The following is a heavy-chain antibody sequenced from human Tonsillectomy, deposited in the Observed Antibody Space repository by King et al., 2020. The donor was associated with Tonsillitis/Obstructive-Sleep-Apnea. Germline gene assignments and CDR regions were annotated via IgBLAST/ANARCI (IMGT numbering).Heavy chain of an antibody. Sequence: VQLVESGGGLVKPGGSLRLSCAAFGFNFSNAWMSWVLQDPGKVLEGVGRIKSKTDGGTTDYAAPVKGRFTISRDDSKNTLYLQMNSLKTEDTAVYYCTTAGADIDYWGQGTLVTVSS. CDR2: IKSKTDGGTT. J-gene: IGHJ4*02. CDR3: TTAGADIDY. V-gene: IGHV3-15*01. CDR1: GFNFSNAW. D-gene: IGHD3-9*01.